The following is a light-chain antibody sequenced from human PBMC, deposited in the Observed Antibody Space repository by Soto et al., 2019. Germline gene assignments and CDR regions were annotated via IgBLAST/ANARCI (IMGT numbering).Light chain of an antibody. J-gene: IGKJ1*01. Sequence: EIVLTQSPGTLSSSPGERATLSCRASQSVTSSSLGWYQQKPGQAPRLLMHSVSSRATGIPDRFSGSGSGKHFTLNISRLEPEDFALYYCHQYGSSPWTFGQRTKVEIK. V-gene: IGKV3-20*01. CDR2: SVS. CDR1: QSVTSSS. CDR3: HQYGSSPWT.